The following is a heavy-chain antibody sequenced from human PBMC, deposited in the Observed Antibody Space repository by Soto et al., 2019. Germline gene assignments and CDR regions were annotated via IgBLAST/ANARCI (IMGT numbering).Heavy chain of an antibody. V-gene: IGHV4-39*01. CDR3: ARRGPESCSGGSCYAY. D-gene: IGHD2-15*01. CDR1: GGSISSSSYY. Sequence: SETLSLTCTVSGGSISSSSYYWGWIRQPPGKGLEWIGSIYYSGSTYYNPSLKSRVTISVDTSKHQFSLKLSSVTAADTAVYYCARRGPESCSGGSCYAYWGQGTLVTVSS. J-gene: IGHJ4*02. CDR2: IYYSGST.